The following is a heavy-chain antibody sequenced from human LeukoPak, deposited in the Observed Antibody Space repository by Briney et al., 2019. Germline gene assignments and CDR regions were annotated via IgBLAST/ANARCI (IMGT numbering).Heavy chain of an antibody. D-gene: IGHD6-13*01. J-gene: IGHJ3*02. CDR1: GYSFTSYG. Sequence: ASVKVSCKTSGYSFTSYGISWVRQAPGQGLEWMGWISAYNGNTNYAQKVQGRVTMTTDTSTSTAYTELRSLRSDDTAVYYCARDRWYSRNWNDAVDIWGQGTMVTVSS. V-gene: IGHV1-18*01. CDR3: ARDRWYSRNWNDAVDI. CDR2: ISAYNGNT.